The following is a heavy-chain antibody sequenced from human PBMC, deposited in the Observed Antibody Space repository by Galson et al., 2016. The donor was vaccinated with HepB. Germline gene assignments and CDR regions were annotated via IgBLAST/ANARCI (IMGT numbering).Heavy chain of an antibody. V-gene: IGHV1-69*06. Sequence: SVKVSCKASGGTFSNYGISWVRQAPGQRLEWMGDISPLFGTANYAQHFEGRVTINADISTSTVYIELSSLRSQDTAIYYCARDIRYAFDIWGQGRMVTVSS. CDR2: ISPLFGTA. D-gene: IGHD2-21*01. CDR3: ARDIRYAFDI. CDR1: GGTFSNYG. J-gene: IGHJ3*02.